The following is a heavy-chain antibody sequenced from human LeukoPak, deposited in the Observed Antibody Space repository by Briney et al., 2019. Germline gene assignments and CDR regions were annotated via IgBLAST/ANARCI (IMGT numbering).Heavy chain of an antibody. J-gene: IGHJ4*02. Sequence: HGESLQISCKGSGYSFSSYWIAWVRQMPGKGLEWMGIIYPGDSDTRHSPSLQGQVTVSADKSISTAYLQWSSLKASDTAMYYCARQGSYFDYWAQGTLVTVSS. CDR1: GYSFSSYW. CDR2: IYPGDSDT. CDR3: ARQGSYFDY. V-gene: IGHV5-51*01.